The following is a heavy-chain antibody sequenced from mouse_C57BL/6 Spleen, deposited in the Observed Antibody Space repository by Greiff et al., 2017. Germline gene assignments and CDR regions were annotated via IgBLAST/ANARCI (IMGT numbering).Heavy chain of an antibody. CDR2: IDPSDSYT. V-gene: IGHV1-69*01. CDR1: GYTFTSYW. Sequence: QVQLKQPGAELVMPGASVKLSCKASGYTFTSYWMHWVKQRPGQGLEWIGEIDPSDSYTNYNQKFKGKSTLTVDKSSSTAYMQLSSLTSEDSAVYYCASVYDYDDRDKYYFDYWGQGTTLTVSS. D-gene: IGHD2-4*01. CDR3: ASVYDYDDRDKYYFDY. J-gene: IGHJ2*01.